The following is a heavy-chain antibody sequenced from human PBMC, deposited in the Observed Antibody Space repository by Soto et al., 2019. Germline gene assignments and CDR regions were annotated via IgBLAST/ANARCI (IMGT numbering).Heavy chain of an antibody. CDR2: IHHSGIT. CDR1: GYSISSGSS. V-gene: IGHV4-38-2*01. D-gene: IGHD3-9*01. J-gene: IGHJ4*02. CDR3: ARAPGTGSIDT. Sequence: SETLSLTCVVSGYSISSGSSWGWIRQPPGKGLEWIVSIHHSGITYYNPSLQSRLTISVDASNNQFSLKLTSVTAADSAVYYCARAPGTGSIDTGGQENVLTISS.